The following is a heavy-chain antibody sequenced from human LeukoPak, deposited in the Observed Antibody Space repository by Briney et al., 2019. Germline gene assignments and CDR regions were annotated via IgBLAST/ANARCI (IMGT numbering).Heavy chain of an antibody. V-gene: IGHV3-23*01. CDR3: AKDATPITMIVVVIRDYFDY. CDR1: GFTFSSYA. CDR2: ISGSGGST. D-gene: IGHD3-22*01. Sequence: GGSLRLSCAASGFTFSSYAMSWVRQAPGKGLEWVSAISGSGGSTYYADSVKGRFTISRDNSKNTLYLQMNSLRAEDTAVYYCAKDATPITMIVVVIRDYFDYWGQGTLVTVSS. J-gene: IGHJ4*02.